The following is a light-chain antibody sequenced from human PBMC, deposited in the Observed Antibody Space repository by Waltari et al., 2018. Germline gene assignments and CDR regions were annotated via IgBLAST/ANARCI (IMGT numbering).Light chain of an antibody. J-gene: IGLJ2*01. CDR3: SSYTSSSTVV. Sequence: QSARTQPASASGSPGPSITLCCLGTSTHRGCYDFVPWYQQHPGKAPKLMIYEVSNRPSGVSNRFSGSKSGNTASLTISGLQAEDEADYYCSSYTSSSTVVFGGGTKLTVL. CDR1: STHRGCYDF. V-gene: IGLV2-14*01. CDR2: EVS.